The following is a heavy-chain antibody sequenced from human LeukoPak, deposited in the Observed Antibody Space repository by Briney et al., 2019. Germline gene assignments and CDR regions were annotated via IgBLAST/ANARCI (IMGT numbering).Heavy chain of an antibody. V-gene: IGHV4-61*01. CDR3: ARVSSSWDNYYYYYMDV. D-gene: IGHD6-13*01. CDR1: GGSVSSGSYY. J-gene: IGHJ6*03. CDR2: IYYSGST. Sequence: SETLSLTCTVPGGSVSSGSYYWSWIRQPPGKGLEWIGYIYYSGSTNYNPSLKSRVTISVDTSKNQFSLKLSSVTAADTAVYYCARVSSSWDNYYYYYMDVWGKGTTVTVSS.